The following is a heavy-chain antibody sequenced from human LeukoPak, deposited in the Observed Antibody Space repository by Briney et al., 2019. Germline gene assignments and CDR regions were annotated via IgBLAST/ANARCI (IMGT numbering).Heavy chain of an antibody. V-gene: IGHV3-7*01. CDR3: ARDSPIYDSSGYYDYYYYYMDV. Sequence: SGGSLRLSCAASGFTFSSYWMSWVRQAPGKGLEWVANIKQDGSEKYYVDSVKGRFTISRDNAKNSLYLQMNSLRAEGTAVYYCARDSPIYDSSGYYDYYYYYMDVWGKGTTVTVSS. D-gene: IGHD3-22*01. CDR1: GFTFSSYW. CDR2: IKQDGSEK. J-gene: IGHJ6*03.